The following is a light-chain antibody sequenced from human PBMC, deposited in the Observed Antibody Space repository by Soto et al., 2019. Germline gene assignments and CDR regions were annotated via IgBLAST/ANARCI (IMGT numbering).Light chain of an antibody. CDR1: QTVRNNY. Sequence: EFVLTQSPGTLSLSPGERATLSCRASQTVRNNYLAWYQQKPGQAPKLLIHDASSRATGIPDRFNGGGSGTDFILTISRLEPEDFAVYYCQQFSSYPLTFGGGTKVDIK. V-gene: IGKV3-20*01. CDR2: DAS. CDR3: QQFSSYPLT. J-gene: IGKJ4*01.